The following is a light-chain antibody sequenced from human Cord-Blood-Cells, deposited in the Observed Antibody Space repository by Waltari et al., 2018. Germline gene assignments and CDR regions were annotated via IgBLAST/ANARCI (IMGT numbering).Light chain of an antibody. V-gene: IGLV2-14*01. CDR1: SSDVGGYNY. Sequence: QSALTQPASVSGSPGQSITISCTGTSSDVGGYNYVSWYQQHPGKAPKLMIYDVSKRLSGVSNRFSGSKSGKTASLAISGLQAEDEADYYCSSYTSSSTWVFGGGTKLTVL. CDR2: DVS. J-gene: IGLJ3*02. CDR3: SSYTSSSTWV.